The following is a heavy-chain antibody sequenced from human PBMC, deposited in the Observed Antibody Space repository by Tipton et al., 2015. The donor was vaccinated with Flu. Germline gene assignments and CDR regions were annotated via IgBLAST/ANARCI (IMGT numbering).Heavy chain of an antibody. CDR3: ARGVRYYYAKNFDY. V-gene: IGHV4-34*01. D-gene: IGHD3-10*01. J-gene: IGHJ4*02. Sequence: TLSLTCAVYGGSFSGYYWSWIRQPPGKGLEWIGEINHSGSTNYNPSLKSRVTISVDTSKNQFSLKLSSVTAADTAVYYCARGVRYYYAKNFDYWGQGTLVTVSS. CDR2: INHSGST. CDR1: GGSFSGYY.